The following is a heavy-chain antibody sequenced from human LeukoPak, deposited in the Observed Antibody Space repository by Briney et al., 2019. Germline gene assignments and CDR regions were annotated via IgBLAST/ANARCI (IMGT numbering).Heavy chain of an antibody. V-gene: IGHV3-48*02. CDR3: ARGGYGANDDAFDI. Sequence: GGSLRLSCAASGFTFSTYNMNWVPQAPGKGREWVSYISTDSDSIYYADSVKGRFTISRDNAKNSLYLQMNSLRDEDTAVYYCARGGYGANDDAFDIWGQGTMVTVSS. CDR1: GFTFSTYN. J-gene: IGHJ3*02. CDR2: ISTDSDSI. D-gene: IGHD4-23*01.